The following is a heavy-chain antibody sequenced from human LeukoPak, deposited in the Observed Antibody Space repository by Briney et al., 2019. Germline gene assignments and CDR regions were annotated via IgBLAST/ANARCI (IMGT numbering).Heavy chain of an antibody. J-gene: IGHJ4*02. CDR1: GFTVSSNY. D-gene: IGHD3-22*01. CDR2: IYSGGST. Sequence: PGGSLRLSCAASGFTVSSNYMSWVRQAPGKGLEWVSVIYSGGSTYYADSVKGRFTISRDNSKNTLYLQMNSLRAEDTAVYYCAKDTALDYYDSSGYSVYWGQGTLVTVSS. CDR3: AKDTALDYYDSSGYSVY. V-gene: IGHV3-53*01.